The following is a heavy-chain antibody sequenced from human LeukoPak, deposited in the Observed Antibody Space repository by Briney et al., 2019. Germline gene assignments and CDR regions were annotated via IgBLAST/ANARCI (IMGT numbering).Heavy chain of an antibody. V-gene: IGHV3-20*04. J-gene: IGHJ4*02. Sequence: PGGSLRLSCAASGFTFDDYGMSWVRQAPGKGLEWVSGINWNGGSTGYADSVEGRFTISRDNAKNSLYLQMNSLRAEDTALYYCAGDGGTGVHYFDYWGQGTLVTVSS. CDR3: AGDGGTGVHYFDY. CDR2: INWNGGST. D-gene: IGHD3/OR15-3a*01. CDR1: GFTFDDYG.